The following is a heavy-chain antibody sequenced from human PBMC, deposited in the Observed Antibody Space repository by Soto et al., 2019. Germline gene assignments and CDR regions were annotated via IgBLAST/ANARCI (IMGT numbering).Heavy chain of an antibody. CDR2: IYHSLNSGTT. V-gene: IGHV4-30-4*08. CDR3: ARFSSLDKDYVVDV. D-gene: IGHD6-19*01. Sequence: SETLSLTCTVSGGSISSGGYYWSWIRQHPGKGLEWIGYIYHSLNSGTTYYSPSLKSRLAVSVDTSKNQFSLTLSSVTAADTAVYFCARFSSLDKDYVVDVWGQGTMVTVSS. J-gene: IGHJ6*02. CDR1: GGSISSGGYY.